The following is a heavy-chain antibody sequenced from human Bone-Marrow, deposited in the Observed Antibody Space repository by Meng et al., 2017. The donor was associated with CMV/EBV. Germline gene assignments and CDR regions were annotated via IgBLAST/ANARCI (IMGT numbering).Heavy chain of an antibody. D-gene: IGHD1-1*01. V-gene: IGHV3-48*04. CDR1: GFTFSSYS. CDR3: ARDFLRAPGIFDY. J-gene: IGHJ4*02. Sequence: GESLKISCAASGFTFSSYSMNWVRQAPGKGLEWVSYISSSSTIYYADSVKGRFTISRDNAKNSLYLQMNSLRAEDTAVYYCARDFLRAPGIFDYWGQGTLVTVSS. CDR2: ISSSSTI.